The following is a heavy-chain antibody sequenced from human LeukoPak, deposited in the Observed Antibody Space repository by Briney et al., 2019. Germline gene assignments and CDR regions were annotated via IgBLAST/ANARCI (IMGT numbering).Heavy chain of an antibody. D-gene: IGHD3-10*01. Sequence: GGSLRLPCAASGFIFSSYAMNWVRQAPGKGPEWVALISYDESNKFYADSVKGRFTISRDNSKNTLYLQMNSLRVEDTAVYYCARAPGDYYGSGSPEYYFDYWGQGTLVTVSS. V-gene: IGHV3-30-3*01. CDR1: GFIFSSYA. J-gene: IGHJ4*02. CDR3: ARAPGDYYGSGSPEYYFDY. CDR2: ISYDESNK.